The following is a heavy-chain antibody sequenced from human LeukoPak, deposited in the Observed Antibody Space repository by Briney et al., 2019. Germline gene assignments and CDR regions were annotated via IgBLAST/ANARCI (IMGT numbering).Heavy chain of an antibody. CDR2: ITGGHYAT. CDR3: TKDPNGDYIGAFDP. CDR1: GFSFSSFA. Sequence: GGSLRLSCAASGFSFSSFAMTWVRQAPGKGLEWVSAITGGHYATYNTDSVKGRFTISRDNAKNTLYLQMNSLRADDTAIYYCTKDPNGDYIGAFDPWGQGTLVTVSS. V-gene: IGHV3-23*01. D-gene: IGHD4-17*01. J-gene: IGHJ5*02.